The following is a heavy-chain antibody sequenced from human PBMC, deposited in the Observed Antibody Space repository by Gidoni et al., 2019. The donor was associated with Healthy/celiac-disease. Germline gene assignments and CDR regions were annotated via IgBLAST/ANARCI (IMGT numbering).Heavy chain of an antibody. Sequence: EVQLVESGGVVVQPGGSLRLSCAASGFTFDDYAMHLVRQAPGKGLEWVSLISWDGGSTYYADSVKGRFTISRDNSKNSLYLQMNSLRAEDTALYYCAKAYCSGGSCHNDYWGQGTLVTVSS. V-gene: IGHV3-43D*03. D-gene: IGHD2-15*01. CDR1: GFTFDDYA. CDR3: AKAYCSGGSCHNDY. CDR2: ISWDGGST. J-gene: IGHJ4*02.